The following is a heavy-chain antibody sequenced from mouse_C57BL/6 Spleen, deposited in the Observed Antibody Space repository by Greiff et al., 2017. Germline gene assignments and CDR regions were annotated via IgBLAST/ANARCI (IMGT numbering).Heavy chain of an antibody. V-gene: IGHV1-82*01. CDR1: GYAFSSSW. Sequence: VQLQQSGPELVKPGASVKISCKASGYAFSSSWMNWVKQRPGKGLEWIGRIYPGDGDTNYNVKFKGKATLTADKSSSTAYMQLSSLTSEDSAVYFCARDYYGYAMDYWGQGTSVTVSS. CDR3: ARDYYGYAMDY. CDR2: IYPGDGDT. D-gene: IGHD2-2*01. J-gene: IGHJ4*01.